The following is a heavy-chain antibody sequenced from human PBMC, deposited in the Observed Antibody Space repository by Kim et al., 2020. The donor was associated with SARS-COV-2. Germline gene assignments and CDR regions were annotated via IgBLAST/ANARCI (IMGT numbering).Heavy chain of an antibody. J-gene: IGHJ6*02. CDR3: AKDGQGSGSYLIFAHLTRTRFYGMDV. CDR1: GFTFDDYA. CDR2: ISGDGGST. V-gene: IGHV3-43*02. D-gene: IGHD3-10*01. Sequence: GGSLRLSCAASGFTFDDYAMHWVRQAPGKGLEWVSLISGDGGSTYYADSVKGRFTISRDNSKNSLYLQMNSLRTEDTALYYCAKDGQGSGSYLIFAHLTRTRFYGMDVWGQGTTVTVSS.